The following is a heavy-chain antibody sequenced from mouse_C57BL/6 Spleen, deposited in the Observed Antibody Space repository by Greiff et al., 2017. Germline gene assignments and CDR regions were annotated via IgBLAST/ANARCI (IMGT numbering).Heavy chain of an antibody. D-gene: IGHD2-3*01. CDR3: ARRGDGYGYAMDY. CDR2: IYWDDAK. J-gene: IGHJ4*01. V-gene: IGHV8-12*01. CDR1: GFSLSTSGMG. Sequence: QVTLKESGPGILQSSPTLSLTCSFSGFSLSTSGMGVSWIRQPSGKGLEWLAHIYWDDAKHDNPSLKSRPTISKDTSRNQVFLKITRVDTADTATYYCARRGDGYGYAMDYWGQGTSVTVSS.